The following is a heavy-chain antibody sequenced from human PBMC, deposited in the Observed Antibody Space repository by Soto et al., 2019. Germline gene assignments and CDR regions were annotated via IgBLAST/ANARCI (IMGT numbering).Heavy chain of an antibody. CDR3: AKVSSRWGIRFTIHYYMDV. J-gene: IGHJ6*03. D-gene: IGHD3-16*01. CDR1: GFTFSSYG. CDR2: ISYDGSNK. Sequence: HPGGSLGLSCAASGFTFSSYGMHWVRQAPGKGLEWVAVISYDGSNKYYADSVKGRFTISRDNSKNTLYLQMNSLRAEDTAVYYCAKVSSRWGIRFTIHYYMDVWGKGTTVTVSS. V-gene: IGHV3-30*18.